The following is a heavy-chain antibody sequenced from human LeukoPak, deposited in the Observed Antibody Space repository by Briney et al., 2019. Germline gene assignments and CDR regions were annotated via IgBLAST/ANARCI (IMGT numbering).Heavy chain of an antibody. V-gene: IGHV1-18*04. CDR2: ISAYNGNT. J-gene: IGHJ4*02. Sequence: ASVKVSCKASGYTFTGYYIHWVRQAPGQGLEWMGWISAYNGNTNYAQKLQGRVTMTTDTSTSTAYMELRSLRSDDTAVYYCARDFAVAGPDYWGQGTLVTVS. CDR1: GYTFTGYY. CDR3: ARDFAVAGPDY. D-gene: IGHD6-19*01.